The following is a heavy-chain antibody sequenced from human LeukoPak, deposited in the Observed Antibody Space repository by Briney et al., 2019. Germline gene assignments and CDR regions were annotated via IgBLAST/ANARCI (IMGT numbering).Heavy chain of an antibody. Sequence: SETLSLTCTVSGGSIRSYYCSWIRQLPGKGLEWIGYIYYSGSTNYNPSLKSRVTISVDTSKTQFSLKLSSVTAADTAVYYCARVYYSSSYDYWFFDLWGRGTLVTVSS. CDR1: GGSIRSYY. CDR3: ARVYYSSSYDYWFFDL. CDR2: IYYSGST. D-gene: IGHD6-13*01. V-gene: IGHV4-59*01. J-gene: IGHJ2*01.